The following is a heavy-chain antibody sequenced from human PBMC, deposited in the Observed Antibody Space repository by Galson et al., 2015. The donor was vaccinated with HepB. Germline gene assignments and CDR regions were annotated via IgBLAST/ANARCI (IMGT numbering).Heavy chain of an antibody. D-gene: IGHD5-18*01. J-gene: IGHJ5*01. Sequence: SLRLSCAASGFAFDTHAMSWVRQAPGGGLEWISGISGNGDSTFYAGSVKGRFTVSRDNSNNMLYLQMNSLRAEDAGLYFCAKGYGLFDSWGQGILVTVSS. CDR3: AKGYGLFDS. CDR2: ISGNGDST. V-gene: IGHV3-23*01. CDR1: GFAFDTHA.